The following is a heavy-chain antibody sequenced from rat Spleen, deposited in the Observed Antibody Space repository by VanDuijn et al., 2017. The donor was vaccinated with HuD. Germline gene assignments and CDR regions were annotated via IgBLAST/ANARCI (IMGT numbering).Heavy chain of an antibody. J-gene: IGHJ2*01. CDR2: ISYAGSST. CDR3: ARQLYNYFDY. D-gene: IGHD1-2*01. V-gene: IGHV5-29*01. CDR1: GFTFSNYG. Sequence: EVQLVESGGGLVQPGRSMKLSCAASGFTFSNYGMAWVRQAPTKGLEWVATISYAGSSTYYRDSVKRRFTISSDNAKSTLYLKMDSLRSEDTATYYCARQLYNYFDYWGQGVMVTVSS.